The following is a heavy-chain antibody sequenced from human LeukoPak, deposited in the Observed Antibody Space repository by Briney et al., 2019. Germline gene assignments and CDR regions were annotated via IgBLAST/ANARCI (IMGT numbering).Heavy chain of an antibody. J-gene: IGHJ3*02. CDR1: GFTFSSYA. D-gene: IGHD6-13*01. V-gene: IGHV3-23*01. CDR3: AKDGPPIAAAGNDAFDI. Sequence: PGGFLRLSCAASGFTFSSYAMSWVRQAPGKGLEWVSAISGSGGSTYYADSVKGRFTISRDNSKNTLYLQMNSLRAEDTAVYYCAKDGPPIAAAGNDAFDIWGQGTMVTVSS. CDR2: ISGSGGST.